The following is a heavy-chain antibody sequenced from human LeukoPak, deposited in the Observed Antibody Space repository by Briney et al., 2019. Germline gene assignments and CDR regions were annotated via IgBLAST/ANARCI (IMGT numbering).Heavy chain of an antibody. V-gene: IGHV3-20*04. CDR2: ITWNGGSR. Sequence: GGSLRLSRAASVFKYDDYAMHWVRQVPGKGLEWVALITWNGGSRFYADSVKGRFTISRDNAKNSLYLQMNSLRAEDTAVYYCARGGSGSYYHLFDYWGQGTLVTVSS. CDR1: VFKYDDYA. J-gene: IGHJ4*02. CDR3: ARGGSGSYYHLFDY. D-gene: IGHD3-10*01.